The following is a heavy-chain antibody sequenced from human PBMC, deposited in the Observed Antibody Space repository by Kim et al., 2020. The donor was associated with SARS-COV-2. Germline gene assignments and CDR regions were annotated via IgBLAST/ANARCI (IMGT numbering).Heavy chain of an antibody. CDR3: ARDRRDSYGLYYFDY. D-gene: IGHD5-18*01. J-gene: IGHJ4*02. Sequence: PSLKSRVTISVETSKNQFSLKLSSVTAADTAVYYCARDRRDSYGLYYFDYWGQGTLVTVSS. V-gene: IGHV4-31*02.